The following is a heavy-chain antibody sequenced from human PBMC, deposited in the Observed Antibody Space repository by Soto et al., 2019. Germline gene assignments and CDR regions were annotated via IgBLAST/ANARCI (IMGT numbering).Heavy chain of an antibody. V-gene: IGHV3-11*01. CDR2: IIGRDGNI. CDR3: AGDQGPNYMAV. Sequence: QVQLVESGGGLVKPGGSLRLSCAASGFTFSDSFMSWSRQTPGKVLVWLSYIIGRDGNIYYADSVRGRFTISRGNAKKSMDTQMNSPRAEGTAVYYCAGDQGPNYMAVWGKGATVTVS. J-gene: IGHJ6*03. CDR1: GFTFSDSF.